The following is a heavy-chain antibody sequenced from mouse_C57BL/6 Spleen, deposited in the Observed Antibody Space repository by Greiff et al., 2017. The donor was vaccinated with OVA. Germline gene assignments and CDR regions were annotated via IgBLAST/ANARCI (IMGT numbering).Heavy chain of an antibody. D-gene: IGHD1-1*01. CDR3: AKNNGSSSRYFDV. V-gene: IGHV2-5*01. Sequence: VQLQQSGPGLVQPSQSLSITCTVSGFSLTSYGVHWVRQSPGKGLEWLGVIWRGGSTDYNAAFMSRLSITKDNSKSQVFFKMNSLQADDTAIYYCAKNNGSSSRYFDVWGTGTTVTVSS. J-gene: IGHJ1*03. CDR2: IWRGGST. CDR1: GFSLTSYG.